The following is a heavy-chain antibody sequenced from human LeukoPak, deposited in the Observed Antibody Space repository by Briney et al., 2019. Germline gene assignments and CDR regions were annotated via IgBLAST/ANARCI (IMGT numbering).Heavy chain of an antibody. CDR2: IKQDGSEK. Sequence: GGSLRLSCAASGFTFSSYWMSWVRQAPGKGLEWVANIKQDGSEKYCVDSVKGRFTISRDNAKKSLYLQMNSLRAEDTAVYYCARDREYSSGWYGDAFDIWGQGTMVTVSS. J-gene: IGHJ3*02. V-gene: IGHV3-7*01. CDR1: GFTFSSYW. D-gene: IGHD6-19*01. CDR3: ARDREYSSGWYGDAFDI.